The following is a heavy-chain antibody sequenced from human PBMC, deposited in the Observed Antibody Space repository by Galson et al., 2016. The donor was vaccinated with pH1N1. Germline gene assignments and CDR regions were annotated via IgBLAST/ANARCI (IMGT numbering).Heavy chain of an antibody. CDR3: ARQPNTMTTIDV. CDR1: GYSFSQSW. CDR2: IYPGDSDI. D-gene: IGHD3-3*01. V-gene: IGHV5-51*01. J-gene: IGHJ4*02. Sequence: QSGAEVKKPGESLKISCKGSGYSFSQSWIAWVRQMPGKGLEWMAIIYPGDSDIRYSPSFQGQVTISADKSINTAYLQWTSLKASDTAMSFCARQPNTMTTIDVWGQGTLVTVAS.